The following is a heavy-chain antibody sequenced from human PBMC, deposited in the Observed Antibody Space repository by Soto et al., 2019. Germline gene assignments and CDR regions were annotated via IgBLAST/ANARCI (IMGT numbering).Heavy chain of an antibody. CDR3: ARVGYGITIFGVVIGDAFDI. V-gene: IGHV3-48*01. CDR1: GFTFSSYS. J-gene: IGHJ3*02. Sequence: GGSLRLSCAASGFTFSSYSMNWVRQAPGKGLEWVSYISSSSSTIYYADSVKGRFTISRDNAKNSLYLQMNSLRAEDTAVYYCARVGYGITIFGVVIGDAFDIWGQGTMVTVSS. CDR2: ISSSSSTI. D-gene: IGHD3-3*01.